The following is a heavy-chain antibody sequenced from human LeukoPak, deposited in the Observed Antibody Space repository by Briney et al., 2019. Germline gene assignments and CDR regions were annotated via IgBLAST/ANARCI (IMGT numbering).Heavy chain of an antibody. Sequence: SETLSLTCTVSGGSISSSSYYWGWIRQPPGKGLEWIGSIYYSGSTYYNPSLKSRVTISVDTSKNQFSLKLSSVTAADTAVYYCARHPPYYDFWSGYWSIEPFDYWGQGTLVTVSS. CDR2: IYYSGST. D-gene: IGHD3-3*01. CDR3: ARHPPYYDFWSGYWSIEPFDY. CDR1: GGSISSSSYY. J-gene: IGHJ4*02. V-gene: IGHV4-39*01.